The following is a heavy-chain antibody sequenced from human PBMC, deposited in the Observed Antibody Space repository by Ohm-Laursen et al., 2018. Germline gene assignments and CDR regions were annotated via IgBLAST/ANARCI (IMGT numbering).Heavy chain of an antibody. CDR1: GFTFSNYA. V-gene: IGHV3-23*01. Sequence: GSLRLSCSAAGFTFSNYAMSWVRQAPGKGLEWVSSITGSGSRTYYADSVKGRFTISRDNSKNTLYLQMNSLRAEDTAVYYCAKDRNGDFTPNSFDYWGQGTLVTVSS. J-gene: IGHJ4*02. D-gene: IGHD3-3*01. CDR2: ITGSGSRT. CDR3: AKDRNGDFTPNSFDY.